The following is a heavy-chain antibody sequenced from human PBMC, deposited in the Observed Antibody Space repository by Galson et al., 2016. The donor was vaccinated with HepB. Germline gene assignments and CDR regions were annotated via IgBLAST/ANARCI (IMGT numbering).Heavy chain of an antibody. CDR3: ARGMAALVDHYYYGLDL. CDR2: ISYDERNE. V-gene: IGHV3-30*04. CDR1: GFTFRNYV. J-gene: IGHJ6*02. Sequence: SLRLSCAASGFTFRNYVMHWVRQAPGKGLEWVAVISYDERNEGYADSVKGRFTISRDNSKKTLYLQMSSLGGEDTAAYFCARGMAALVDHYYYGLDLWGQGTTVTVSS. D-gene: IGHD6-6*01.